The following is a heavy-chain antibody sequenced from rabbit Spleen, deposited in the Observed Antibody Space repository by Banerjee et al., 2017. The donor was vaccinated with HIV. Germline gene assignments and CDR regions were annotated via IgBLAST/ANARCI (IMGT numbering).Heavy chain of an antibody. CDR3: ARDASYVYGCDGGARIWLDL. D-gene: IGHD6-1*01. V-gene: IGHV1S45*01. CDR1: GLDFSDSYW. J-gene: IGHJ5*01. CDR2: FDVSRSGKT. Sequence: QEQLEESGGDLVKPGASLTLTCTASGLDFSDSYWICWVRQAPGKGLEWIACFDVSRSGKTPYANWAKGRFTVSKTSSTTVTLQMTSLTAADTATYFCARDASYVYGCDGGARIWLDLWGPGTLVTVS.